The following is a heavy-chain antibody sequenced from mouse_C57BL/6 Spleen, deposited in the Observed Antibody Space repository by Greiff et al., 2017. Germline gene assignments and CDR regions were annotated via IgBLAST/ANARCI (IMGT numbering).Heavy chain of an antibody. J-gene: IGHJ1*03. V-gene: IGHV5-4*01. Sequence: EVQVVESGGGLVKPGGSLKLSCAASGFTFSSYAMSWVRQTPDKRLEWVATISDGGSYTYYPDNVKGRFTISRDNAKNNLYLQMSHLKSEDTAMYYCARDRYYGSSYRYFDVWGTGTTVTVSS. CDR3: ARDRYYGSSYRYFDV. CDR1: GFTFSSYA. CDR2: ISDGGSYT. D-gene: IGHD1-1*01.